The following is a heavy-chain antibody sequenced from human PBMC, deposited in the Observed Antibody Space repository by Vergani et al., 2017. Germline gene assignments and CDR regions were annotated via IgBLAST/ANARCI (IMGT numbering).Heavy chain of an antibody. D-gene: IGHD3-22*01. Sequence: VQLLESGGGLVQPGRSLRLSCAASGFSFTSYGMHWVRQPPGKGLEWVATISFDGNKKDYTEAVRGRFTISRDNSKNTMFLQMNNLRAEDTAVYYCAKDNVPGYYDSSGYCDYWGQGTLVTVSS. CDR3: AKDNVPGYYDSSGYCDY. V-gene: IGHV3-30*18. CDR1: GFSFTSYG. J-gene: IGHJ4*02. CDR2: ISFDGNKK.